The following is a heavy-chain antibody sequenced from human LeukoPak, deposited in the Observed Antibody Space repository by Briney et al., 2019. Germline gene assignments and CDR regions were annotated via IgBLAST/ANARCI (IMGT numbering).Heavy chain of an antibody. V-gene: IGHV3-23*01. CDR3: ARDRWRSGGSGGGDY. D-gene: IGHD2-15*01. J-gene: IGHJ4*02. Sequence: GRSLRLFCASSGFTFINNAITWVRQAPEQGLVWVSTVSGSGDSTYYADSVKGRFSISRDNSKNTLYLQMNSLRAEDTAVYYCARDRWRSGGSGGGDYWGQGTLVTVSS. CDR2: VSGSGDST. CDR1: GFTFINNA.